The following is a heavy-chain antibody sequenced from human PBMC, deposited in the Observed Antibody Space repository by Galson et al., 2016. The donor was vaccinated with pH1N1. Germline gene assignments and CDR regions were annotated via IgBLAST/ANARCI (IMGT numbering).Heavy chain of an antibody. CDR1: GGSISSGGYY. D-gene: IGHD3-22*01. CDR3: VRAYYDSSPRNWFDP. V-gene: IGHV4-31*03. CDR2: IYYTGST. J-gene: IGHJ5*02. Sequence: LSLTCTVSGGSISSGGYYWSWLRQHPGKGLEWIGYIYYTGSTYYNPSLKSRVIISVDTSKNQVSLNLSSVTAADTAVYYCVRAYYDSSPRNWFDPWGQGTLVTVSS.